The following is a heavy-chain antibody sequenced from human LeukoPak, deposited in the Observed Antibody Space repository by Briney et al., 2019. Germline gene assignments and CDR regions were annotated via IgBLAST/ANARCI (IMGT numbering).Heavy chain of an antibody. J-gene: IGHJ4*02. V-gene: IGHV1-24*01. CDR2: FDPEDGET. CDR1: GYTLNELS. D-gene: IGHD6-6*01. Sequence: ASVKVSCKVSGYTLNELSMHWVRQAPGKGLAWMGGFDPEDGETIYAQKFQGRVTMTTDTSTSTAYMELRRLRSDDTAVYYCARGGWVEYSSSDYWGQGTLVTVSS. CDR3: ARGGWVEYSSSDY.